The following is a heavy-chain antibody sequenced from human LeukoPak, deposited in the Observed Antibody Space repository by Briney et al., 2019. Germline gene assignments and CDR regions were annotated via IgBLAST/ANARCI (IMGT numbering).Heavy chain of an antibody. D-gene: IGHD3-9*01. CDR2: MNPNSGNT. Sequence: GSVKVSCKASGYTFTSYDIDWVRQATGQGLEWMGWMNPNSGNTGYAQKFQGRVTMTRNTSISTAYMELSSLRSEDTAVYYCARGSYDILTGYYSLDYWGQGTLVTVSS. CDR1: GYTFTSYD. CDR3: ARGSYDILTGYYSLDY. J-gene: IGHJ4*02. V-gene: IGHV1-8*01.